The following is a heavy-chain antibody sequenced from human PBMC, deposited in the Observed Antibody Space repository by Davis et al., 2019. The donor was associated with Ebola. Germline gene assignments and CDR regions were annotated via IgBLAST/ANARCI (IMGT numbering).Heavy chain of an antibody. CDR1: GYSFTSYW. CDR3: ARPDYCSGGSCYFRY. CDR2: IYPGDSDT. D-gene: IGHD2-15*01. J-gene: IGHJ4*02. V-gene: IGHV5-51*01. Sequence: GESLKISCKDSGYSFTSYWIGWVRQLPGKGLEWMGIIYPGDSDTRYSPSFQGQVTISADKSISTAYLQWSSLKASDTAMYYCARPDYCSGGSCYFRYWGQGTLVTVSS.